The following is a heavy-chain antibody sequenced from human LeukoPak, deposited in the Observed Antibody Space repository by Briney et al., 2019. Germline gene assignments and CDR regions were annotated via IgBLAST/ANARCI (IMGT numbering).Heavy chain of an antibody. CDR3: ARLGSYFDY. Sequence: KTSETLSLTCTVSGGSLTSYYWSWIRQPPGKGLQWIGYIYYSGSVNYNPSLNSRVTISVDTSKNQFSLNLSSVTAADTAVYYCARLGSYFDYWGQGTQVTVSS. J-gene: IGHJ4*02. CDR1: GGSLTSYY. V-gene: IGHV4-59*08. CDR2: IYYSGSV.